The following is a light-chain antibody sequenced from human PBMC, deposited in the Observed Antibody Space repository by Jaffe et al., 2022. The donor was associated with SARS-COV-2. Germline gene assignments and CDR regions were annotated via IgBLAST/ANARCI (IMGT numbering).Light chain of an antibody. Sequence: DIQMTQSPSTLSASVGDRVTITCRASQSISNWLAWYQQKPGKAPKLLIQKASSSESGVPSRFSGSGSGTEFSLTISSLQPDDSATYYCQQYSTLVTFGQGTKVEI. CDR3: QQYSTLVT. J-gene: IGKJ1*01. V-gene: IGKV1-5*03. CDR1: QSISNW. CDR2: KAS.